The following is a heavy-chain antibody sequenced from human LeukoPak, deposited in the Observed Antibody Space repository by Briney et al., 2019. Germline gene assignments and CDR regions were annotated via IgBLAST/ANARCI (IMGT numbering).Heavy chain of an antibody. D-gene: IGHD3-9*01. V-gene: IGHV1-8*01. Sequence: GASVKVSCKASGYTFTSYDINWVRQATGQGLEWMGWMNPNSGNTGYAQKFQGRVTMTRNTSISTAYMELSSLRSEDTAVYYCARAHALRYFDWLGRYYYMDVWGKGTTVTNSS. CDR3: ARAHALRYFDWLGRYYYMDV. J-gene: IGHJ6*03. CDR2: MNPNSGNT. CDR1: GYTFTSYD.